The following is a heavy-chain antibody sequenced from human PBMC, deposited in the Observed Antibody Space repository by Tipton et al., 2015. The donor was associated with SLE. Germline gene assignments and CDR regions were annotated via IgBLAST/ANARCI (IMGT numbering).Heavy chain of an antibody. CDR3: ARGSSGHGGWFDP. J-gene: IGHJ5*02. Sequence: TLSLTCTVSGGSISCHSWSWIRPPPGKGLEWIGYIYYSGSTNYNPSLKSRVTISVDTSKNQLSLKLSSVTAADTAVYYCARGSSGHGGWFDPWGQGTLVTVSS. CDR2: IYYSGST. V-gene: IGHV4-59*11. D-gene: IGHD6-19*01. CDR1: GGSISCHS.